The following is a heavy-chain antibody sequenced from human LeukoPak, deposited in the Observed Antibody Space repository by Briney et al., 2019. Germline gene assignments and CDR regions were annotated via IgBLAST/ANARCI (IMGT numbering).Heavy chain of an antibody. J-gene: IGHJ4*02. CDR3: ARVVNYRGDDY. CDR2: ITHSGST. Sequence: PSETLSLTCAVYGGSFSGYCWSWIRQPPGKGLEWIGEITHSGSTNYNPSLKSRVTISVDTSKNQFSLKLSSVTAADTAVYYCARVVNYRGDDYWGQGTLVTVSS. CDR1: GGSFSGYC. V-gene: IGHV4-34*01. D-gene: IGHD1-7*01.